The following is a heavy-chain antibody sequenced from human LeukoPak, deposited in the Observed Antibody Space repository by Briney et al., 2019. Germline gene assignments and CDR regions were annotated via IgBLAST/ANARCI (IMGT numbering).Heavy chain of an antibody. J-gene: IGHJ4*02. CDR1: GGSISSYY. Sequence: SETLSLTCTVPGGSISSYYWSWIRQPPGKGLEWIGYIYYSGSTNYNPSLKSRVTISVHTSKNQFSLKLSSVTAADTAVYYCARDSVDFFDYWGQGTLVTVSS. V-gene: IGHV4-59*01. D-gene: IGHD2-15*01. CDR3: ARDSVDFFDY. CDR2: IYYSGST.